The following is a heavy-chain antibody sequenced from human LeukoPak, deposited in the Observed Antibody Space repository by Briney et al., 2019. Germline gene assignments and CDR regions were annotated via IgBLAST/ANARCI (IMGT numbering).Heavy chain of an antibody. V-gene: IGHV4-59*06. Sequence: SETLSLTCTVSGGSISSYYWSWIRQHPGKGLEWIGYIYYSGSTYYNPSLKSRVTISVDTSKNQFSLKLSSVTAADTAVYYCARDLGGDSSGYPFDYWGQGTLVTVSS. CDR1: GGSISSYY. CDR3: ARDLGGDSSGYPFDY. D-gene: IGHD3-22*01. J-gene: IGHJ4*02. CDR2: IYYSGST.